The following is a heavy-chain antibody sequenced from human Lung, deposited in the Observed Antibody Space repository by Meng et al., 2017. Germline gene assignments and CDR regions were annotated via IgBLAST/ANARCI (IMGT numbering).Heavy chain of an antibody. CDR3: ARVKYSSSWYLDF. Sequence: HLLLQESGPGLVKPSETLSLPCNVSGGSISSSSYYWGWIRQPPGKGLEWIGSISDGGNTYYHPSLQSRVSISVDTSKNQFSLKLRSVTAADTAVYYCARVKYSSSWYLDFWGQGALVTVSS. J-gene: IGHJ4*02. CDR1: GGSISSSSYY. D-gene: IGHD6-13*01. CDR2: ISDGGNT. V-gene: IGHV4-39*07.